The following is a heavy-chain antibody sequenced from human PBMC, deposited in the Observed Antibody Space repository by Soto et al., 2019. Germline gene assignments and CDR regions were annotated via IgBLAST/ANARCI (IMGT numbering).Heavy chain of an antibody. D-gene: IGHD6-19*01. CDR2: ISGSGGST. J-gene: IGHJ3*02. V-gene: IGHV3-23*01. Sequence: GGSLRLSCAASGFTFSSYAMSWVRQAPGKGLEWVSAISGSGGSTYYADSVKGRFTSSRDNSKNTLYLQMNSLRAEDTAVYYCAKDRGSSGWYYPDAFDIWGQGTMVTVSS. CDR3: AKDRGSSGWYYPDAFDI. CDR1: GFTFSSYA.